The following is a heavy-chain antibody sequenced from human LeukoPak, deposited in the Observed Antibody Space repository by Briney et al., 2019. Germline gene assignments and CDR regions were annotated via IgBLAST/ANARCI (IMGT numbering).Heavy chain of an antibody. CDR3: ARVSNYYDSSGYYYLDY. Sequence: GGSLRLSCAASGFTFSSYWMSWVRQAPGKGLEWVANIKQDGSEKYYVDSVKGRFTISRDNAKNSLYLQMNSLRAEDTAVYYCARVSNYYDSSGYYYLDYWGQGTLVTVSS. V-gene: IGHV3-7*01. J-gene: IGHJ4*02. CDR2: IKQDGSEK. D-gene: IGHD3-22*01. CDR1: GFTFSSYW.